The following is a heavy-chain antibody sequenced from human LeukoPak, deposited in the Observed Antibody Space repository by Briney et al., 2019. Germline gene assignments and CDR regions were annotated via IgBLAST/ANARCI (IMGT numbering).Heavy chain of an antibody. CDR1: GLSVSSTY. CDR2: IYSGGGT. Sequence: GGSLRLSCAASGLSVSSTYMTWVRQAPGKGLEWVSVIYSGGGTNYADSLKGRFSISRDNSKNTLYLQMNSMRADDTAVYYCVGEGTYWGQGTLVTVSS. D-gene: IGHD1-1*01. J-gene: IGHJ4*02. CDR3: VGEGTY. V-gene: IGHV3-53*01.